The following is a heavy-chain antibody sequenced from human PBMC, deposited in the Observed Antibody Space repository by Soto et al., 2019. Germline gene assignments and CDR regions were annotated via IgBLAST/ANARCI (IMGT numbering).Heavy chain of an antibody. J-gene: IGHJ4*02. CDR3: TRSEIVTAGTGPFDY. V-gene: IGHV1-69*13. Sequence: SVKVSCKASGGTFSSYAISWVRQAPGQGLEWMGGIIPIFGTANYAQKFQGRVTITADESTSTAYMELSSPRVEDTAVYYCTRSEIVTAGTGPFDYWGQGALVTVSS. CDR1: GGTFSSYA. D-gene: IGHD6-13*01. CDR2: IIPIFGTA.